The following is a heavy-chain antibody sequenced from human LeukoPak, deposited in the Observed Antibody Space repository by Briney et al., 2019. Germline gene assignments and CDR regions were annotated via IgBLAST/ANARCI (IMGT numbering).Heavy chain of an antibody. CDR1: GFTFSSYW. J-gene: IGHJ6*02. CDR2: IKQDGSEK. V-gene: IGHV3-7*01. Sequence: GGSLRLSCAASGFTFSSYWMSWVRQAPGKGLEWVANIKQDGSEKYYVDSVKGRFTISRDNAKNSLYLQMNSLRAEDTAVYYCARDSLINWGPGYYYYGMDVWGQGTTVTLSS. CDR3: ARDSLINWGPGYYYYGMDV. D-gene: IGHD7-27*01.